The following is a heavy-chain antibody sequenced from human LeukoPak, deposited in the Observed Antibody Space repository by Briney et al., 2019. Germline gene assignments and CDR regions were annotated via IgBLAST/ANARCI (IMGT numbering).Heavy chain of an antibody. Sequence: ASVKVSCKASGFTFTGHYMHWVRQTPGQGLEWMGWIHAGRGDTNYAQKFQGRFTMTRDTSINTLFMELSSLRSDDTAVYYCARDENWGPDYWGQGTLVTVSS. CDR2: IHAGRGDT. D-gene: IGHD7-27*01. J-gene: IGHJ4*02. V-gene: IGHV1-2*02. CDR1: GFTFTGHY. CDR3: ARDENWGPDY.